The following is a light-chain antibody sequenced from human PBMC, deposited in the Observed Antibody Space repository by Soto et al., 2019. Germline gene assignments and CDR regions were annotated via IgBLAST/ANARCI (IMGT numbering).Light chain of an antibody. CDR2: DAS. CDR3: QQYHTDWT. CDR1: QSISSW. V-gene: IGKV1-5*01. J-gene: IGKJ1*01. Sequence: DIQMTQSPSTLSASVGDRVRITCWASQSISSWLAWYQQKPGKAPKLLIYDASSLESGVPSRFSGRGSGTEFTLTISSLQADDYATFYCQQYHTDWTFGQGTKVDIK.